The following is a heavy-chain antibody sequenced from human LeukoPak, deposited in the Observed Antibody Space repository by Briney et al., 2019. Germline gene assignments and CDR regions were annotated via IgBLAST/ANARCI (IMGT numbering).Heavy chain of an antibody. CDR2: ISGSGGST. CDR1: GFTFSSYA. Sequence: GSLRLSCAASGFTFSSYAMSWVRQAPGKGLEWVSAISGSGGSTHYADSVKGRFTISRDNSKNTLYLQMNSLRAEDTAVYYCAKDQITMVRGVIRSAPFDYWGQGTLVTVSS. D-gene: IGHD3-10*01. J-gene: IGHJ4*02. CDR3: AKDQITMVRGVIRSAPFDY. V-gene: IGHV3-23*01.